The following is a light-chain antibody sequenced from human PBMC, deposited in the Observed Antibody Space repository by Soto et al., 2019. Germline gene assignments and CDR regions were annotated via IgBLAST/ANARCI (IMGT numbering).Light chain of an antibody. Sequence: DIQMTQSPSSLSASVGDRVTITCRASQGIGKDLGWYQQKPGIAPKRLMYAASSLQSGVPSRFSGSGSGTEFTLTISSLQPEDFATYYCLQHNSYPLTFGGGTKVEIK. V-gene: IGKV1-17*01. CDR2: AAS. CDR1: QGIGKD. CDR3: LQHNSYPLT. J-gene: IGKJ4*01.